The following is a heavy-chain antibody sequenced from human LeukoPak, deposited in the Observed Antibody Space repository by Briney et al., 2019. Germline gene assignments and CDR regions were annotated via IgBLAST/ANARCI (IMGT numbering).Heavy chain of an antibody. CDR3: AKVRSGGDQTFDY. D-gene: IGHD2-21*02. J-gene: IGHJ4*02. Sequence: PGGSLRLSCAASGFTFGSYGMHWVRQAPGKGLEWVAFIRYDGSSKYYADSVKGRFTISRDNSKNTLYLQMNSLRAEDTAVYYCAKVRSGGDQTFDYWGQGTLVTVS. CDR2: IRYDGSSK. V-gene: IGHV3-30*02. CDR1: GFTFGSYG.